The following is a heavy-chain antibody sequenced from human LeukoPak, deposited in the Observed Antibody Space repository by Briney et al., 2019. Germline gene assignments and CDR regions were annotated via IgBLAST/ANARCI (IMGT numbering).Heavy chain of an antibody. CDR2: IKFDSSEK. J-gene: IGHJ4*02. D-gene: IGHD3-3*01. CDR3: ARDQYDTWSRKGNFDS. V-gene: IGHV3-7*03. CDR1: GFTFGKYW. Sequence: GGSLRLSCVASGFTFGKYWMSWVRQARGKGLERVANIKFDSSEKNYVDSVKGRFTISRDNTKNSLYLQMNSLRVEDTAVFYCARDQYDTWSRKGNFDSWGQGTLVIVSS.